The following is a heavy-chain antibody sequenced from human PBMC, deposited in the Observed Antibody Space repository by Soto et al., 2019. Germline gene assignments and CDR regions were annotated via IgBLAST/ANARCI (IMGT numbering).Heavy chain of an antibody. D-gene: IGHD3-22*01. V-gene: IGHV4-30-2*01. CDR3: ARALNSYYYDSSGYSRPYYFDY. CDR2: IYHSGST. CDR1: GGSISSGGYS. J-gene: IGHJ4*02. Sequence: SETLSLTCAVSGGSISSGGYSWSWIRQPPGKGLEWIGYIYHSGSTYCNPSLKSRVTISVDRSKNQFSLKLSSVTAADTAVYYCARALNSYYYDSSGYSRPYYFDYWGQGTLVTVSS.